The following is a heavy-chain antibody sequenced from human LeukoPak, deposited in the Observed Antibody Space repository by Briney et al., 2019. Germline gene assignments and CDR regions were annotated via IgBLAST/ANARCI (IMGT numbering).Heavy chain of an antibody. J-gene: IGHJ4*02. V-gene: IGHV4-39*01. D-gene: IGHD4-17*01. CDR1: GGSISSSYYY. Sequence: PSETLSLTCTVSGGSISSSYYYWGWIRQPPGKRLEWIGSIFYSGSTYYNPSLKSRVTISLDTSKNQFSLRLSSVTAADTAVYYCARHSAVTTFIFDYWGQGTLVTVSS. CDR2: IFYSGST. CDR3: ARHSAVTTFIFDY.